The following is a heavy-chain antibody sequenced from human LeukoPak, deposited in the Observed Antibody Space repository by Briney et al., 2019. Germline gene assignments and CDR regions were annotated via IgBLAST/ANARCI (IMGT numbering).Heavy chain of an antibody. J-gene: IGHJ4*02. D-gene: IGHD5-24*01. CDR2: INHSGST. V-gene: IGHV4-34*01. CDR1: GGSFSGYY. CDR3: ARLKGDGYDQRQYYFDY. Sequence: NPSETLSLTCAVYGGSFSGYYWSWIRQPPGKGLEWIGEINHSGSTNYNPSLKSRVTISVDTSKNQFSLKLSSVTAADTAVFYCARLKGDGYDQRQYYFDYWGQGTLVTVSS.